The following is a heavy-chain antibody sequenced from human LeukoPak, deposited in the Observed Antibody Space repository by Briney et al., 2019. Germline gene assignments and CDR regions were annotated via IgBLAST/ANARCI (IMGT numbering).Heavy chain of an antibody. D-gene: IGHD6-19*01. J-gene: IGHJ4*02. Sequence: PGGSLRLSCAASGFSFSSYWMRWVHQAPGKGLECVANIKEDGSDKYYVDSVKGRFTISRDNARNSLYLEMNSLRAEDTAVYYCVRGAKYSSVWGQGTLVTVSS. V-gene: IGHV3-7*01. CDR1: GFSFSSYW. CDR3: VRGAKYSSV. CDR2: IKEDGSDK.